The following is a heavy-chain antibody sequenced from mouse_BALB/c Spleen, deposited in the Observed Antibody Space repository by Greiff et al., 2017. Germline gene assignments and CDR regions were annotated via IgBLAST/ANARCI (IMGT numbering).Heavy chain of an antibody. J-gene: IGHJ3*01. Sequence: DVKLVESGGGLVKPGGSLKLSCAASGFTFSDYYMYWVRQTPEKRLEWVATISDGGSYTYYPDSVKGRFTISRDNAKNNLYLQMSSLKSEDTAMYYCARDLITAAYWGQGTLVTVSA. D-gene: IGHD2-4*01. V-gene: IGHV5-4*02. CDR1: GFTFSDYY. CDR3: ARDLITAAY. CDR2: ISDGGSYT.